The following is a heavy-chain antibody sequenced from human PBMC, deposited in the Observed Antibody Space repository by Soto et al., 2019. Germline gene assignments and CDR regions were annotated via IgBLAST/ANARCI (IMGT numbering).Heavy chain of an antibody. J-gene: IGHJ4*02. V-gene: IGHV3-33*01. CDR1: GFTFSSYG. CDR3: ARVGATGEYYFDY. D-gene: IGHD1-26*01. CDR2: IWYDGSNK. Sequence: QVQLVESGGGVVQPGRSLRLSCAASGFTFSSYGMHWVRQAPGKGLEWVAVIWYDGSNKYYADSVKGRFTISRDNSKNTLYLQMNSLRAEDTAVYYCARVGATGEYYFDYWGQGTLVTVSS.